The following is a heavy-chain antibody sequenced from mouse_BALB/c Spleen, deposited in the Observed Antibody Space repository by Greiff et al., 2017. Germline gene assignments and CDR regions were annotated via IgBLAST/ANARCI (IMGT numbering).Heavy chain of an antibody. Sequence: EVMLVESGGGLVKPGGSLKLSCAASGFTFSSYAMSWVRQTPEKRLEWVATISSGGSYTYYPDSVKGRFTISRDNAKNTLYLQMSSLRSEDTAMYYCARLGYRYDIDYWGQGTTLTVSS. CDR3: ARLGYRYDIDY. V-gene: IGHV5-9-1*01. J-gene: IGHJ2*01. CDR2: ISSGGSYT. CDR1: GFTFSSYA. D-gene: IGHD2-14*01.